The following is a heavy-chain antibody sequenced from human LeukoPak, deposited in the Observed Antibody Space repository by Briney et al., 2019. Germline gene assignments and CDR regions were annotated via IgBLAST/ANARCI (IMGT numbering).Heavy chain of an antibody. Sequence: GGSLRLSCAASGFTFDDYTMHWVRQAPGKGLEWVSLISWDGGSTYYADSVKGRFTISRDNSKNSLYLQMNSPRTEDTALYYCAKEGRDIGYCSSTSCYYFDYWGQGTLVTVSS. CDR3: AKEGRDIGYCSSTSCYYFDY. V-gene: IGHV3-43*01. CDR1: GFTFDDYT. D-gene: IGHD2-2*01. J-gene: IGHJ4*02. CDR2: ISWDGGST.